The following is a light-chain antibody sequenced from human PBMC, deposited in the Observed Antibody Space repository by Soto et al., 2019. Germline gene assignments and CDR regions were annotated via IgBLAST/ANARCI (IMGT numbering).Light chain of an antibody. J-gene: IGKJ4*01. CDR3: QQSSDFPLT. CDR1: QGIRND. V-gene: IGKV1-6*01. CDR2: KAS. Sequence: AIQMTQSPSSLSASVGDRVTITCRASQGIRNDLGWYQQKPGKAPKLLIYKASTLKSGVPSRFSGSESGTDFSLTISSLQPEDFATYFCQQSSDFPLTFGGGTKVDI.